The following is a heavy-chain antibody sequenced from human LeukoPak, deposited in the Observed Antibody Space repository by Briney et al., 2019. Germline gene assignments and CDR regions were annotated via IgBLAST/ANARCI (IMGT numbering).Heavy chain of an antibody. CDR2: IYPSGTT. D-gene: IGHD2-15*01. Sequence: PSETLSLTCSVSGGSLSSYYWSWIRQSAGKGLEWIGRIYPSGTTNYNPPLKSRVTVSLDTSKNHFSLNLSSVTAADTAMYYCAREEFCNGGGCSFDSWGQGALVTVSS. J-gene: IGHJ4*02. V-gene: IGHV4-4*07. CDR3: AREEFCNGGGCSFDS. CDR1: GGSLSSYY.